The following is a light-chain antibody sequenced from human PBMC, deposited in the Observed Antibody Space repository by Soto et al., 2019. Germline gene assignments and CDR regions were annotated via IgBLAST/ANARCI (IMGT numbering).Light chain of an antibody. CDR2: DAS. V-gene: IGKV1-5*01. Sequence: DIQMTQSPATLSGSVGDRVTITCRASQSISSWLAWYQQKPGKAPKLLIYDASSLESGVPSRFSGSGSGTEFTLTISSLQPDDFATYYCQQYNSYSMPFGQGTKVDIK. CDR1: QSISSW. J-gene: IGKJ1*01. CDR3: QQYNSYSMP.